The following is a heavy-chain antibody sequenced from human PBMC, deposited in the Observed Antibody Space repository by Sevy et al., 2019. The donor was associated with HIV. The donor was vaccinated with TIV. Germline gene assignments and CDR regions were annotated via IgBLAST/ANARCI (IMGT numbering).Heavy chain of an antibody. CDR2: IWYDGTNR. Sequence: GGSQRLSCAASGFSISGYGMHWVRQAPGKGLEWVAVIWYDGTNREYADSVKGRFTISRDNSKNTRYLQMNSLRVQDTAVYYCAREDIRVAGIGYYFHSWGQGTLVTVSS. CDR3: AREDIRVAGIGYYFHS. CDR1: GFSISGYG. D-gene: IGHD6-19*01. V-gene: IGHV3-33*01. J-gene: IGHJ4*02.